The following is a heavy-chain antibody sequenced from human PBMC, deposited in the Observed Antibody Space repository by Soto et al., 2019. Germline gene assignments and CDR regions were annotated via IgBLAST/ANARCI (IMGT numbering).Heavy chain of an antibody. V-gene: IGHV3-53*01. CDR1: GFTVSSNY. CDR2: IYSGGST. CDR3: ARLGPYIGFGELFHPSPIDY. D-gene: IGHD3-10*01. Sequence: GGSLRLSCAASGFTVSSNYMSWVRQAPGKGLEWVSVIYSGGSTYYADSVKGRFTISRDNSKNTLYLQMNSLRAEDTAVYYCARLGPYIGFGELFHPSPIDYWGQGTLVTVSS. J-gene: IGHJ4*02.